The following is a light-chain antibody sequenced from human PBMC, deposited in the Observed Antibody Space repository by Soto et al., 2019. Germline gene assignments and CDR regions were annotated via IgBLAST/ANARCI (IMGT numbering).Light chain of an antibody. V-gene: IGLV2-11*01. Sequence: QSVLTQPRSVSGSPGQSVTISCTGTSSDVCGYNYVSWYQQHPGKAPKLMIYDVSKRPSGVPDRFSGSKSGNTASLTISGLQAEDEADYYCCSYAGSYTLVVFGGGTKLTVL. J-gene: IGLJ2*01. CDR2: DVS. CDR1: SSDVCGYNY. CDR3: CSYAGSYTLVV.